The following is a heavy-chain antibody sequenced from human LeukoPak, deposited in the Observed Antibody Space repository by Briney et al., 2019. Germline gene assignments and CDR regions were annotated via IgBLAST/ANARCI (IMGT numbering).Heavy chain of an antibody. CDR3: ARGWGYFDS. V-gene: IGHV4-59*08. CDR2: IYYSGST. CDR1: GGSISSYY. J-gene: IGHJ4*02. Sequence: SETLSLTCTVSGGSISSYYWSWLRQPPGKGLEWIGYIYYSGSTNYNPSLKSRVTISVDTSKNQFSLKLSSVTAADTAVYHCARGWGYFDSWGQGTLVTVSS. D-gene: IGHD7-27*01.